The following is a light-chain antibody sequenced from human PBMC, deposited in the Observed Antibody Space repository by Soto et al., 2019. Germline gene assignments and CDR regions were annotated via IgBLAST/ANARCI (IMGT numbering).Light chain of an antibody. CDR2: GAS. J-gene: IGKJ1*01. CDR3: LQHTYIWS. V-gene: IGKV1-17*02. Sequence: DNQMTQSPPSLSASVGDRVTITCRASQDVSNDLGWFQQKPGKAPKRLIFGASNLESGVPSRFSGTGSGTEFILTITNLQPEDFATYYCLQHTYIWSFGQGTKVDIK. CDR1: QDVSND.